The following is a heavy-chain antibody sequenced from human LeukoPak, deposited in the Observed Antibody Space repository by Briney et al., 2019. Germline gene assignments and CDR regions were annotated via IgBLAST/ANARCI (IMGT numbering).Heavy chain of an antibody. D-gene: IGHD1-26*01. CDR1: GGSISSYY. J-gene: IGHJ4*02. V-gene: IGHV4-59*01. Sequence: PSETLSLTCTVSGGSISSYYWGWIRQPPGKGLEWIGYIYYSGSTNYNPSLKSRVTISVDTSKNQFSLKLSSVTAADTAVYYCARLSGPLQTPYYFDYWGQGTLVTVSS. CDR2: IYYSGST. CDR3: ARLSGPLQTPYYFDY.